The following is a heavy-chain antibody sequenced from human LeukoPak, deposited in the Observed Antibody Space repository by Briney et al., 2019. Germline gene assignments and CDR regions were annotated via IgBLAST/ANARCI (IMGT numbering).Heavy chain of an antibody. J-gene: IGHJ4*02. CDR1: GFTFSSYA. CDR2: ISYDGSNK. Sequence: GRSLRLSCAASGFTFSSYAMHWVRQAPGKGLEWVAVISYDGSNKYYADSVKGRFTISRDNSKNTLYLQMNSLRAEDTAVYYCARNLWFGEFSGFDPTDYWGQGTLVTVSS. CDR3: ARNLWFGEFSGFDPTDY. D-gene: IGHD3-10*01. V-gene: IGHV3-30-3*01.